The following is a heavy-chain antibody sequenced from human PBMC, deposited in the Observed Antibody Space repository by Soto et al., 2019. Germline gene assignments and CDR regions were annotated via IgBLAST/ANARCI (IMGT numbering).Heavy chain of an antibody. CDR2: IYYSRST. CDR3: ARERGQWLDNAFDI. J-gene: IGHJ3*02. Sequence: QLQLQESGPGLVKPSETLYLTCTVSGGSISSSSYYWGWIRQPPGKGLEWIGSIYYSRSTYYNPSLKRPVTISVDTSKNQSSLQLSSVTAADTAVYYCARERGQWLDNAFDIWGQGTMVTVSP. CDR1: GGSISSSSYY. V-gene: IGHV4-39*01. D-gene: IGHD6-19*01.